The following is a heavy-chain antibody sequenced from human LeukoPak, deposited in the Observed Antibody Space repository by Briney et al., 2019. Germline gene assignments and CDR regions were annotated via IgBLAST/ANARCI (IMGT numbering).Heavy chain of an antibody. V-gene: IGHV4-4*07. CDR2: IYTSGST. J-gene: IGHJ6*02. CDR1: GGSISSYY. CDR3: AREASDYGSGTHPPRYYYGMDV. Sequence: SGTLSLTCTVSGGSISSYYWSWIRQPAGKGLEWIGRIYTSGSTNYNPSLKSRVTMSVDTSKNQFSLKLSSVTAADTAVYYCAREASDYGSGTHPPRYYYGMDVWGQGTTVTVSS. D-gene: IGHD3-10*01.